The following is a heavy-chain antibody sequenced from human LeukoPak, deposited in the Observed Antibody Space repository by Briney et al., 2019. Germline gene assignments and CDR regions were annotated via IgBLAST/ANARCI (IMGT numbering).Heavy chain of an antibody. CDR2: MNPNSGNT. CDR1: GYTVTSYD. Sequence: ASAKVSCKASGYTVTSYDINWVRQATGQGLEWMGWMNPNSGNTGYAQKFQGRVTITRNTSISTAYMELSSLRSEDTAVYYCARGRVDCSSTSCHPNWFDPWGQGTLVTVSS. D-gene: IGHD2-2*01. V-gene: IGHV1-8*03. J-gene: IGHJ5*02. CDR3: ARGRVDCSSTSCHPNWFDP.